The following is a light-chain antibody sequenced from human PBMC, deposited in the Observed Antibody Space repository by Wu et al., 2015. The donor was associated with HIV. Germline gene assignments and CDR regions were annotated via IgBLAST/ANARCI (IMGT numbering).Light chain of an antibody. J-gene: IGKJ1*01. CDR2: GAS. Sequence: EIVMTQSPATLSVSPGERVTLSCRASQSVSSNLAWYQQKPGQAPSLLIYGASTRATGIPARFSGSGSGTEFTLAISSMQSEDFAVYYCQQYNNWPPWTFGQGTKVEIK. V-gene: IGKV3-15*01. CDR1: QSVSSN. CDR3: QQYNNWPPWT.